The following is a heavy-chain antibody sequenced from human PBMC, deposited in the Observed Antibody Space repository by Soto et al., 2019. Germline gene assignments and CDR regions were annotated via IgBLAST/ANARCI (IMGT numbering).Heavy chain of an antibody. Sequence: WSLRLSCAAAGFTFSNAWMSWVRQAPGKGLEWVGRIKSKTDGGTTDYAAPVKGRFTISRDDSKNTLYLQMNSLKTEDTAVYYCTAGIAVAGGARARVNFDYWGQGTMVTVYS. J-gene: IGHJ4*02. CDR2: IKSKTDGGTT. CDR1: GFTFSNAW. D-gene: IGHD6-19*01. V-gene: IGHV3-15*01. CDR3: TAGIAVAGGARARVNFDY.